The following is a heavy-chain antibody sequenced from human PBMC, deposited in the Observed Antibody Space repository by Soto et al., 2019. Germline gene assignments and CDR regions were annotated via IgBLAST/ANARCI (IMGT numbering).Heavy chain of an antibody. CDR2: ISGSGGST. CDR1: GFTFSSYA. D-gene: IGHD3-22*01. V-gene: IGHV3-23*01. J-gene: IGHJ4*02. Sequence: GSLRLSCAASGFTFSSYAMSWVRQGPGMGLEWVSAISGSGGSTYYADSVKGRFTISRDNSKNTLYLQMNSLRAEYTAVYYCAKAPDYYDSSGSFDYWGQGTLVTVS. CDR3: AKAPDYYDSSGSFDY.